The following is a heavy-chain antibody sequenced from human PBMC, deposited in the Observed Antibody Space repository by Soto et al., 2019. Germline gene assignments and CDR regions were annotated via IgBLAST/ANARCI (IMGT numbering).Heavy chain of an antibody. Sequence: GGSLRLSCAASGFTFSSYAMSWVRQAPGKGLEWVSAISGSGGSTYYADSVKGRFTISRDNSKNTVYLQMNSLRAEDTAVYYCAKDMSYYDSSGYPQDFDYCGQRTLVTVSS. CDR3: AKDMSYYDSSGYPQDFDY. V-gene: IGHV3-23*01. J-gene: IGHJ4*02. CDR1: GFTFSSYA. CDR2: ISGSGGST. D-gene: IGHD3-22*01.